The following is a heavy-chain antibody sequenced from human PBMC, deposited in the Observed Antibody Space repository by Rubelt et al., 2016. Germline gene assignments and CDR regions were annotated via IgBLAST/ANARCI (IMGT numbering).Heavy chain of an antibody. V-gene: IGHV1-18*01. Sequence: QFQLVQSGAEVKKPGASVKVSCKASGYTFTTYGIIWVRQAPGHGLEWMGWIRTYNDHTNYAQKVQGTVTMTTDTSTWTAYLELRGLSSDATAMYFCARGYCMSAICLFNWFDPWGQGTLVTVSS. J-gene: IGHJ5*02. D-gene: IGHD2-2*01. CDR1: GYTFTTYG. CDR3: ARGYCMSAICLFNWFDP. CDR2: IRTYNDHT.